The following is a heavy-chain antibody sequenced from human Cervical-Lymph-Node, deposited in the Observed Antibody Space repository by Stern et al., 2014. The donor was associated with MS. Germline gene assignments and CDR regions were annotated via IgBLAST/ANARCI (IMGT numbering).Heavy chain of an antibody. CDR1: GGSFSGYH. D-gene: IGHD3-10*01. CDR3: ACRRRGPIGY. J-gene: IGHJ4*02. V-gene: IGHV4-34*01. Sequence: QVQLQQCGAGLLKPSETLSLTCAVYGGSFSGYHWSWIRQPPGKGLEGIGEFNHRGSTTYNPSLKSRVTISVDTSKTQFSLKLSSVTATDTAVYYCACRRRGPIGYWGQGTLVTVSS. CDR2: FNHRGST.